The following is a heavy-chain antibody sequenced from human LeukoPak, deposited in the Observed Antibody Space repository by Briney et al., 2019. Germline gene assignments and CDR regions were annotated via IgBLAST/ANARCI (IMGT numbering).Heavy chain of an antibody. J-gene: IGHJ4*02. V-gene: IGHV3-23*01. Sequence: GGSLRLSCAASGFTFSNYAMGWVRQAPGKGLEWVSGISGSGGSTNYADSVKGRFTISRDNSKNTLYLQMNSLRAEDTAVYYCAKDDCSSSSCFHWYYWGQGTLVTVSS. CDR1: GFTFSNYA. D-gene: IGHD2-2*01. CDR2: ISGSGGST. CDR3: AKDDCSSSSCFHWYY.